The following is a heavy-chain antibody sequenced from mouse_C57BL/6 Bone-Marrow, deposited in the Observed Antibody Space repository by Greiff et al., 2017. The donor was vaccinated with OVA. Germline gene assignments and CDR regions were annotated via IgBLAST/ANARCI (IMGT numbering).Heavy chain of an antibody. CDR3: ARSRGLRRGYYFDY. CDR2: IDPNSGGT. V-gene: IGHV1-72*01. D-gene: IGHD2-4*01. CDR1: GYTFTSYW. J-gene: IGHJ2*01. Sequence: QVQLQQSGAELVKPGASVKLSCKASGYTFTSYWMHWVKQRPGRGLEWIGRIDPNSGGTKYNEKFKSKATLTVDKPSSTAYMQLSSLTSEDAAVYYCARSRGLRRGYYFDYWGQGTTLTVSS.